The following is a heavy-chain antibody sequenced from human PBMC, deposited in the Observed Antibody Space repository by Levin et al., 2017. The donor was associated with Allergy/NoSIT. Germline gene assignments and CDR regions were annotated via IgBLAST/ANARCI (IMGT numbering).Heavy chain of an antibody. CDR1: GFTFSDYA. CDR3: ARDVRYFDSSGSRLDY. D-gene: IGHD3-22*01. CDR2: ISYDGTRE. Sequence: GGSLRLSCAASGFTFSDYAMHWVRQAPGKGLEWVAAISYDGTREFYADSVKGRFTISRDNSKNPLFLQMNNLRVEETALYYCARDVRYFDSSGSRLDYWGQGTLVTVSS. V-gene: IGHV3-30*04. J-gene: IGHJ4*02.